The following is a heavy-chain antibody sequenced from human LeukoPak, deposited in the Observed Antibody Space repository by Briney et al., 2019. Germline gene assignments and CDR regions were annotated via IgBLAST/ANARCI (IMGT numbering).Heavy chain of an antibody. V-gene: IGHV4-61*01. Sequence: SETLSLTCTVSGGSVSSGSYYWSWIRQPPGKGLEWIGYIYYSGSTNYNPSLKSRVTISVDTSKNQFSLKLSSVTAADTAVYYCARALGRYCSSASCYGYYFDYWGQGTLVTVSS. J-gene: IGHJ4*02. CDR2: IYYSGST. CDR1: GGSVSSGSYY. D-gene: IGHD2-2*01. CDR3: ARALGRYCSSASCYGYYFDY.